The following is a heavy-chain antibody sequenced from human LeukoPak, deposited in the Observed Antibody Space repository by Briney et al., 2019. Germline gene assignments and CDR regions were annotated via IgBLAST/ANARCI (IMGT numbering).Heavy chain of an antibody. V-gene: IGHV3-21*01. D-gene: IGHD5-18*01. CDR3: AREPPDTAMVMDFDY. CDR2: ISRSSSYI. Sequence: GGSLRLSCAASGFTFSSYSMNWVRQAPGKGLEWVSSISRSSSYIYYADSVKGRFTISRDNAKNSLYLQMNSLRAEDTAVYYCAREPPDTAMVMDFDYWGQGTLVTVSS. J-gene: IGHJ4*02. CDR1: GFTFSSYS.